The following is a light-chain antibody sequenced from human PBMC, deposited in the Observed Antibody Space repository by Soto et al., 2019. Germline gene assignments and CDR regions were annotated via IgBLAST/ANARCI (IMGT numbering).Light chain of an antibody. J-gene: IGKJ1*01. CDR3: QHYNSYSEA. V-gene: IGKV1-5*01. CDR2: DAS. CDR1: QSISSW. Sequence: QMTQSPSALSASVGDRVTITCRASQSISSWLAWYQQKPGKAPKLLIYDASSLESGVPSRFSGSGSGTEFTLTISSLQPDDFATYYCQHYNSYSEAFGQGTKV.